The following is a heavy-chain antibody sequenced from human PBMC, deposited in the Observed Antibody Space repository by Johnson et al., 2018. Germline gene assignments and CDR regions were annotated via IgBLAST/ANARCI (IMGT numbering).Heavy chain of an antibody. J-gene: IGHJ3*02. CDR3: SRDRFYYDTSGYFGSAFDI. D-gene: IGHD3-22*01. Sequence: VQLVESGGGVVQPGGSXRLSCAASGFTFSTYWMHWVRQAPGKGLVWVSRLTSDGSSTSYADSVKGRFTISRDNATNTLYLQMTGPRAEEPAVYYCSRDRFYYDTSGYFGSAFDIWGQGTMVTGSS. V-gene: IGHV3-74*01. CDR2: LTSDGSST. CDR1: GFTFSTYW.